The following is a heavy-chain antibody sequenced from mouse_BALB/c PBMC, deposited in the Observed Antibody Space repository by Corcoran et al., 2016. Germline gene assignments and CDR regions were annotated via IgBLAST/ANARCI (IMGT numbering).Heavy chain of an antibody. CDR3: ARRAVYDGYSWFAY. CDR1: GFSLRTSGMG. V-gene: IGHV8-12*01. CDR2: IYWDDDK. Sequence: QVTLKESGPGILQPSQTLSLTCSFSGFSLRTSGMGVSWIRQPSGKGLEWLAHIYWDDDKRYNPSLKSRLTISKDTSSNQVFLKITSVDTADTATYYCARRAVYDGYSWFAYWGQGTLVTVSA. D-gene: IGHD2-3*01. J-gene: IGHJ3*01.